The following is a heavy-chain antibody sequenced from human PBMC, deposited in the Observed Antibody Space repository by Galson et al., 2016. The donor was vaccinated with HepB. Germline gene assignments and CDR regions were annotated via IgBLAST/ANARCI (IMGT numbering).Heavy chain of an antibody. CDR3: ARGKRYYDFWSGHANGY. CDR2: IWYDGSNK. D-gene: IGHD3-3*01. Sequence: SLRLSCAASGFTFSNYDMHWVRQAPGKGLEWVALIWYDGSNKYYGDSVRGRFTISRDNSKNTLYLQMNSLRVEDTAVYYCARGKRYYDFWSGHANGYWCQGTLVTVSS. J-gene: IGHJ4*02. CDR1: GFTFSNYD. V-gene: IGHV3-33*01.